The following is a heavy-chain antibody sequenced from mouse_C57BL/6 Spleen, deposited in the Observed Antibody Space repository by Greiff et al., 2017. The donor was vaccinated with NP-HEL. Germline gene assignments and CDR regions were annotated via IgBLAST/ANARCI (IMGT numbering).Heavy chain of an antibody. V-gene: IGHV2-6*03. CDR2: IWSDGST. D-gene: IGHD2-1*01. CDR3: ARSYYGNYEAMDY. J-gene: IGHJ4*01. Sequence: QVQLKQSGPGLVAPSQSLSITCTVSGFSLTSYGVHWVRQPPGKGLEWLVVIWSDGSTTYNSALKSRLSISKDNSKSQVFLKMNSLQTDDTAMYYCARSYYGNYEAMDYWGQGTSVTVSS. CDR1: GFSLTSYG.